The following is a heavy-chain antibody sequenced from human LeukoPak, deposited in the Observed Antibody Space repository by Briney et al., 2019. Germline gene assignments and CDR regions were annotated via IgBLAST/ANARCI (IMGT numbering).Heavy chain of an antibody. CDR2: IYHSGST. D-gene: IGHD4-17*01. V-gene: IGHV4-34*01. CDR3: ARTTVTRAFDI. CDR1: GGSFSGYY. J-gene: IGHJ3*02. Sequence: SETLSLTCAVYGGSFSGYYWSWIRQPPGKGLEWIGYIYHSGSTYYNPSLKSRVTISVDRSKNQFSLKLSSVTAADTAVYYCARTTVTRAFDIWGQGTMVTVSS.